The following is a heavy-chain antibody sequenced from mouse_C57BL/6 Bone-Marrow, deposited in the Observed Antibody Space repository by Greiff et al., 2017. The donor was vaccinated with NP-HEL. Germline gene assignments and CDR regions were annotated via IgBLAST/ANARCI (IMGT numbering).Heavy chain of an antibody. CDR3: AYYYGSRGYFDY. CDR1: GYTFTDYN. Sequence: EVKLVESGPELVKPGASVKMSCKASGYTFTDYNMHWVKQSHGKSLEWIGYINPNNGGTSYNQKFKGKATLTVNKSSSTAYMELRSLTSEDSAVYYCAYYYGSRGYFDYWGQGTTLTVSS. J-gene: IGHJ2*01. V-gene: IGHV1-22*01. D-gene: IGHD1-1*01. CDR2: INPNNGGT.